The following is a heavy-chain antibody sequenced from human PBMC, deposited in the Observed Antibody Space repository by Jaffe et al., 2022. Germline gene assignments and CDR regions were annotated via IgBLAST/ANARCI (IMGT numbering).Heavy chain of an antibody. CDR2: ISWDGGST. V-gene: IGHV3-43D*04. J-gene: IGHJ4*02. CDR3: AKDSNYYDSLDY. CDR1: GFTFDDYA. Sequence: EVQLVESGGVVVQPGGSLRLSCAASGFTFDDYAMHWVRQAPGKGLEWVSLISWDGGSTYYADSVKGRFTISRDNSKNSLYLQMNSLRAEDTALYYCAKDSNYYDSLDYWGQGTLVTVSS. D-gene: IGHD3-22*01.